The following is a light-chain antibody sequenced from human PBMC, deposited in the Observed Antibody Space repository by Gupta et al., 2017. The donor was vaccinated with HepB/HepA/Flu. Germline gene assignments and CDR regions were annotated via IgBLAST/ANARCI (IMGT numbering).Light chain of an antibody. CDR1: SSDVGSYNL. J-gene: IGLJ3*02. V-gene: IGLV2-23*02. CDR2: EVS. CDR3: CSDAGSSTWV. Sequence: QSALPQPASVSGSPGPSITISCTGTSSDVGSYNLVSWYQQHPGKAPKLMIYEVSKRPSGVANRFSGSKSGNTASLTISGLQDEDEADYYCCSDAGSSTWVFGGGTKLTVL.